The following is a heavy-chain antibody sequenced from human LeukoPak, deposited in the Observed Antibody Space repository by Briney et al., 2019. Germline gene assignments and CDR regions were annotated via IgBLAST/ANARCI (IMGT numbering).Heavy chain of an antibody. Sequence: ASVKVSCKVSGYTLTELSMHWVRQAPGKGLEWMGGFGHEDGETIYAQKFQGRVTMTEGTSTDTAYMELSSLRSEDTAVYYCATAGNWNYPLWRFFDYWGQGTLVTVSS. J-gene: IGHJ4*02. CDR3: ATAGNWNYPLWRFFDY. D-gene: IGHD1-7*01. CDR1: GYTLTELS. V-gene: IGHV1-24*01. CDR2: FGHEDGET.